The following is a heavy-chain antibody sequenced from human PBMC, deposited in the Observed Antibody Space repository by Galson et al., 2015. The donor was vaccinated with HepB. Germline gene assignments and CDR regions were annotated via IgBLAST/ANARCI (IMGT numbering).Heavy chain of an antibody. CDR2: ISYDGVDK. D-gene: IGHD6-19*01. J-gene: IGHJ4*02. CDR3: ARAEVPFSSGWDYYDH. V-gene: IGHV3-30*03. Sequence: SLRLSCAVSGFTFSSHAMHWVRQAPGEGLEWVADISYDGVDKYYADSVKGRFTISRDNAKNTLYLLMSSLTTADTAVYYCARAEVPFSSGWDYYDHWGQGTRVTVSS. CDR1: GFTFSSHA.